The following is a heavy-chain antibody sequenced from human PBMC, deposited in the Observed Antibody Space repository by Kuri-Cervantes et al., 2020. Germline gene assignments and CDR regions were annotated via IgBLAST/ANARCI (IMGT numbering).Heavy chain of an antibody. CDR2: IYYSGST. J-gene: IGHJ4*02. V-gene: IGHV4-34*01. CDR3: ARGRRYSGYEDYFDY. D-gene: IGHD5-12*01. CDR1: GGSFSGYY. Sequence: ESLKISCAVYGGSFSGYYWGWIRQPPGKGLEWIGSIYYSGSTYYNPSLKSRVTISVDTSKNQFSLKLSSVTAADTAVYYCARGRRYSGYEDYFDYWGQGTLVTVSS.